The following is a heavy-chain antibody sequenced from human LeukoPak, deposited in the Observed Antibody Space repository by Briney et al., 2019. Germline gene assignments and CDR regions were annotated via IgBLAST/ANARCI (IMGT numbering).Heavy chain of an antibody. D-gene: IGHD3-9*01. CDR2: ISWNSGSI. CDR3: AKAYDTLTGYYSDAFDI. V-gene: IGHV3-9*01. Sequence: GGSLRLSCAASGFTFDDYAMHWVRQAPGKGLEWVSGISWNSGSIGYADSVKGRFTISRDNAKNSLYLQMNSLRAEDTALYYCAKAYDTLTGYYSDAFDIWGQGTMVTVSS. CDR1: GFTFDDYA. J-gene: IGHJ3*02.